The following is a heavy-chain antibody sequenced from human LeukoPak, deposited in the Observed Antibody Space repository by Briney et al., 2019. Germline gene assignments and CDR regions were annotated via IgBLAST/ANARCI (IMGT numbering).Heavy chain of an antibody. J-gene: IGHJ6*03. CDR2: IYSGGST. CDR3: ARLNCTSTSFHEEYYYYYMDV. CDR1: GFTVSSNY. Sequence: GGSLRLSCAASGFTVSSNYMSWVHQAPGKGLEWVSVIYSGGSTYYADSVKGRFTISRDNYKNTLYLQMNSLRAEDTAVYFCARLNCTSTSFHEEYYYYYMDVWGKGTTVTVSS. D-gene: IGHD2-2*01. V-gene: IGHV3-53*01.